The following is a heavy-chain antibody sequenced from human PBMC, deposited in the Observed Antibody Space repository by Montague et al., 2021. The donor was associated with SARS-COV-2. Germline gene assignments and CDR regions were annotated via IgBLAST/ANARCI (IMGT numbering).Heavy chain of an antibody. CDR3: ARKRPASGAYVVFVFDI. CDR1: GFSLATSGMT. Sequence: PALVKPTQTLTLTCTFSGFSLATSGMTVSWIRQPPGKALEWLALIDWDDDKYYTTSLKTRLTISKDTSKNQVVLTMSNMDPVDTATYYCARKRPASGAYVVFVFDIWGQGTLVTVSA. D-gene: IGHD2-8*02. V-gene: IGHV2-70*01. CDR2: IDWDDDK. J-gene: IGHJ4*02.